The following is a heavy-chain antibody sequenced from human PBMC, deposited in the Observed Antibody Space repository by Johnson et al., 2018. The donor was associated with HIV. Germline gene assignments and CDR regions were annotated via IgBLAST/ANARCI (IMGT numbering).Heavy chain of an antibody. Sequence: QVQLVESGGGVVQPGRSLRLSCAASGITFSDYAMHWVRQAPGKGLEWVAVISYDGSNKYYADSVKGRFTISRDNSKNTLYLQMNSLRAEDTAVYYCARGGGYSIAAPSDAFDIWGQGTMVTVSS. CDR3: ARGGGYSIAAPSDAFDI. J-gene: IGHJ3*02. CDR2: ISYDGSNK. V-gene: IGHV3-30*04. D-gene: IGHD6-6*01. CDR1: GITFSDYA.